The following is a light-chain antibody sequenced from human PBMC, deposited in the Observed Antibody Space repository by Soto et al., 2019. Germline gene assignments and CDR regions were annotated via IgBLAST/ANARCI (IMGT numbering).Light chain of an antibody. CDR3: QVWDSSSDHSV. CDR1: NIGSKS. Sequence: SYELTQPPSVSVAPGKTARITCGGNNIGSKSVHWYRQKPRQAPVLVVYYDNDRPSGIPERFSGSNSGNTATLTISRVEAGDEADYYCQVWDSSSDHSVFGTGTKLTVL. CDR2: YDN. J-gene: IGLJ1*01. V-gene: IGLV3-21*04.